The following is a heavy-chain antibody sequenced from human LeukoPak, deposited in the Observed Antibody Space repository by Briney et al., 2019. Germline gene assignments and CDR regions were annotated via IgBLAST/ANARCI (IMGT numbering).Heavy chain of an antibody. CDR2: IYYSGSI. CDR1: GYSISSSNW. D-gene: IGHD2/OR15-2a*01. Sequence: SETLSLTCAVSGYSISSSNWWGWIRQPPGKGLEWIRYIYYSGSIYYNPSLKSRVTMSVDTSKNQFSLKLTSVTAADTAVYYCARARSGYYPRFFDYWGQGTLVTVSS. J-gene: IGHJ4*02. V-gene: IGHV4-28*05. CDR3: ARARSGYYPRFFDY.